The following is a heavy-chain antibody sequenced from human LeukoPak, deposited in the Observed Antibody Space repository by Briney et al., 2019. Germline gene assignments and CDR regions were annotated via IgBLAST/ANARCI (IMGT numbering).Heavy chain of an antibody. J-gene: IGHJ5*02. CDR2: ISYDGSNK. CDR1: GFTFSSYG. V-gene: IGHV3-30*18. Sequence: GGSLRLSCAASGFTFSSYGMHWVRQAPGKGLEWVAVISYDGSNKYYADSVKGRFTISRDNSKNTLYLQMNSLRAEDTAVYYCAKGHLVPAAMPEWNWFDPWGQGTLVTVSS. D-gene: IGHD2-2*01. CDR3: AKGHLVPAAMPEWNWFDP.